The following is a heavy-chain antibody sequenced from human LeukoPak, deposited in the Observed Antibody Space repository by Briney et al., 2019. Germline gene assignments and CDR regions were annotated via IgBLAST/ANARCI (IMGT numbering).Heavy chain of an antibody. Sequence: ASVTLTCTASGYTFTSYDINWVRQAPGQGLEWMGWMNPNNNNVGYARKFQGRVTMARDTSISTAYMELGSLTSEDTAVYYCARGAFLPQYRRDFDPWGQGTLVTVSS. CDR1: GYTFTSYD. J-gene: IGHJ5*02. V-gene: IGHV1-8*01. D-gene: IGHD6-6*01. CDR3: ARGAFLPQYRRDFDP. CDR2: MNPNNNNV.